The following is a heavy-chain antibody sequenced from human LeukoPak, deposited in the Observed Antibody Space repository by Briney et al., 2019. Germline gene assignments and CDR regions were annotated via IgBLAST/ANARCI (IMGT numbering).Heavy chain of an antibody. CDR3: ARVRDGDYYDY. J-gene: IGHJ4*02. D-gene: IGHD4-17*01. V-gene: IGHV3-66*01. Sequence: GGSLRLSCAAFGFTVSSNYMSWVRQAPGKGLEWVSVIYSGGSTYYADSVKGRFTISRDNSKNTLYLQMNSLRADDTAVYYCARVRDGDYYDYWGQGTQVTVSS. CDR2: IYSGGST. CDR1: GFTVSSNY.